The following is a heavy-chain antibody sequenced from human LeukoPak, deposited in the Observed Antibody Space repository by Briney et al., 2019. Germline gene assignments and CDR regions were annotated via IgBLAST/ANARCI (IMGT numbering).Heavy chain of an antibody. Sequence: ASVKVSCKVSGYTLIELSMHWVRQAPGKELEWMGGFDPEDGETIYAQKFQGRVTMTEDTSTDTAYMELSSLRSEDTAVYYCASMLYSYGIDRDYWGQGTLVTVSS. D-gene: IGHD5-18*01. CDR3: ASMLYSYGIDRDY. J-gene: IGHJ4*02. V-gene: IGHV1-24*01. CDR2: FDPEDGET. CDR1: GYTLIELS.